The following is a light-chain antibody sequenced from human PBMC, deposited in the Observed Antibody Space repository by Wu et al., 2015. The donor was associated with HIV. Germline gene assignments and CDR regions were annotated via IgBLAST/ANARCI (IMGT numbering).Light chain of an antibody. CDR2: AAS. CDR3: RQSFRPLWT. Sequence: DIQMTQSPSSLSAFVGDRVTITCRASQSISTFLNWYQQKPGKAPKLLIYAASTLQTGVPSRFSGSGSGTDFTLTIDSLQPEDFATYYCRQSFRPLWTFGQGTKVEIK. J-gene: IGKJ1*01. CDR1: QSISTF. V-gene: IGKV1-39*01.